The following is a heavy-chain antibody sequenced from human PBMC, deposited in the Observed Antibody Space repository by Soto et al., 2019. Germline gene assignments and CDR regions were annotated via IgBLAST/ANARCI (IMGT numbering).Heavy chain of an antibody. CDR3: AKDYYGDFWSFDY. CDR1: GFRFSSYA. V-gene: IGHV3-23*01. Sequence: PGGSLRLSCAASGFRFSSYAMNWVRQAPGKGLEWVSVISGSGGSPYYADSVKGRFTISRDNSKSTLFLQMNSLRAEDTAVYYCAKDYYGDFWSFDYWGQGTLVKVSS. D-gene: IGHD4-17*01. CDR2: ISGSGGSP. J-gene: IGHJ4*02.